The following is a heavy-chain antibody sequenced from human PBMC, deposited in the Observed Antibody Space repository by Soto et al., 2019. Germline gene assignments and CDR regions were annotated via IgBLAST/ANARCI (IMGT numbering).Heavy chain of an antibody. CDR2: INPNSGGT. Sequence: QVQLVQSGAEVKKPGASVKVSCKASGYTFTGYYMHWVRQAPGQGREWMGWINPNSGGTNYAQKFQGWVTMTRDTSISTAYMEVSRLRSDDTAVYYCARGGDLYCSGGSCYAWFDPWGQGTLVTVSS. V-gene: IGHV1-2*04. J-gene: IGHJ5*02. D-gene: IGHD2-15*01. CDR1: GYTFTGYY. CDR3: ARGGDLYCSGGSCYAWFDP.